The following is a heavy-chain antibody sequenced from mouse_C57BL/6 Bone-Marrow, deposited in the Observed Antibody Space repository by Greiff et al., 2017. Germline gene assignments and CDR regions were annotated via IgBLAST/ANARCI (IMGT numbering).Heavy chain of an antibody. J-gene: IGHJ2*01. CDR2: IDPEIGET. Sequence: VQLQQSGAELVRPGASVKLSCTASGFNIKDDYIHWVKQRPEQGLEWIGWIDPEIGETEYASKFQGKATITSDTSSNTAYLQLSSLTSDDTAVYYCSSFDGNYFDFWGQGTPLTVAS. CDR3: SSFDGNYFDF. D-gene: IGHD2-3*01. V-gene: IGHV14-4*01. CDR1: GFNIKDDY.